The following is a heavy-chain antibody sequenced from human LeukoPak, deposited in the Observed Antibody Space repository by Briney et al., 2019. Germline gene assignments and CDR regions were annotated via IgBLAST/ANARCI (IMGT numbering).Heavy chain of an antibody. CDR1: GFTFSSYA. J-gene: IGHJ4*02. CDR2: IYSGGST. Sequence: GSLRLSCAASGFTFSSYAMHWVRQAPGKGLEWVSVIYSGGSTYYADSVKGRFTISRDNSKNTLYLQMNSLRAEDTAVYYCAREAASVYYFDYWGQGTLVTVSS. D-gene: IGHD2-15*01. V-gene: IGHV3-66*01. CDR3: AREAASVYYFDY.